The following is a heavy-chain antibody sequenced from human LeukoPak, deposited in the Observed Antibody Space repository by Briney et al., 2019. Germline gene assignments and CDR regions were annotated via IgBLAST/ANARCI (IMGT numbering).Heavy chain of an antibody. CDR1: GFTFGDYT. CDR2: IRSKAYGRTT. V-gene: IGHV3-49*03. CDR3: TRNMLGIAWFDP. J-gene: IGHJ5*02. D-gene: IGHD7-27*01. Sequence: GGSLRLSCTVSGFTFGDYTMRWFRQAPGKGLEGGGFIRSKAYGRTTEYAASVKGRFTISRDDSKSIAYLQMSSLQSEDTAVYYCTRNMLGIAWFDPWGQGTLVTVSS.